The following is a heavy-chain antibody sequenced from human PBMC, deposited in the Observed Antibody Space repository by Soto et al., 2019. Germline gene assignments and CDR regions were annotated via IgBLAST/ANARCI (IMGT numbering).Heavy chain of an antibody. D-gene: IGHD2-15*01. CDR1: GFTFSSYA. V-gene: IGHV3-21*01. J-gene: IGHJ4*02. Sequence: EVQLLQSGGGLVQPGGSLRLSCEVSGFTFSSYAMSWVRQAPGKGLEWVASISSGSSNIYYADSVKGRFTISRDNAKNSLFLQMDSLRAEDSAVYYCASATVVAATFDFWGQGTLVTVSS. CDR3: ASATVVAATFDF. CDR2: ISSGSSNI.